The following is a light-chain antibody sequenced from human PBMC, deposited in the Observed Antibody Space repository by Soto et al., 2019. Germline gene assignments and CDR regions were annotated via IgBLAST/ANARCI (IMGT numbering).Light chain of an antibody. CDR2: DAS. J-gene: IGKJ4*01. CDR3: QQYDNLPLLT. V-gene: IGKV1-33*01. CDR1: EDIRNY. Sequence: DLQMTQSPSSLSASVGDRVTITCQASEDIRNYLNWYQQKPGKAPKLLIYDASNLETGVPSRFSGSGSGTDFTFTISSLQPEDIATYYCQQYDNLPLLTFGGGTKVEIK.